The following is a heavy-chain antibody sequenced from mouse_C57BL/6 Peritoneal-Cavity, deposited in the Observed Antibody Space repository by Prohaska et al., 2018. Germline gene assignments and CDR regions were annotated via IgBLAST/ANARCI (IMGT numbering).Heavy chain of an antibody. V-gene: IGHV6-3*01. J-gene: IGHJ3*01. CDR2: IRLKSDNYAT. CDR3: TRFAY. Sequence: EVKLEESGGGLVQPGGSMKLSCVASGFTFSHYWMNWVRQSPEKGLEWVAQIRLKSDNYATHYAESVKGRFTISRDDSKSSVYLQMNNLRAEDTGIYYCTRFAYWGQGTLVTVSA. CDR1: GFTFSHYW.